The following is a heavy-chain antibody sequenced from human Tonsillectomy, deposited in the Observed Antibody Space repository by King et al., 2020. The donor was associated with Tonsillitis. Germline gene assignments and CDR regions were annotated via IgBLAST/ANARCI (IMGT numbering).Heavy chain of an antibody. J-gene: IGHJ6*02. CDR2: ISGSGDNT. D-gene: IGHD3-3*01. Sequence: VQLVESGGGLVQPGGSLRLSCEASGFTFSTYAMSWVRQAPGKGLQWVSAISGSGDNTYYGDSVKGRFTISRDNSKNTLYLQMSSLRAEDTAIYYCAKDRLGTCGVGIMDLWDQGTTVTVSS. V-gene: IGHV3-23*04. CDR3: AKDRLGTCGVGIMDL. CDR1: GFTFSTYA.